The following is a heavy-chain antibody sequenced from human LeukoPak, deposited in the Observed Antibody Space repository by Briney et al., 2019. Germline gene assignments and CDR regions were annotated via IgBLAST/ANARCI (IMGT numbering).Heavy chain of an antibody. V-gene: IGHV1-2*02. CDR3: ARAHRRLNAFDI. CDR2: INPNSGGT. J-gene: IGHJ3*02. CDR1: GYTFTSYY. D-gene: IGHD6-25*01. Sequence: GASVKVSCKTSGYTFTSYYMHWVRQAPGQGLEWMGWINPNSGGTNYAQKFQGRVTMTRDTSISTAYMELSRLRSDDTAVYYCARAHRRLNAFDIWGQGTMVTVSS.